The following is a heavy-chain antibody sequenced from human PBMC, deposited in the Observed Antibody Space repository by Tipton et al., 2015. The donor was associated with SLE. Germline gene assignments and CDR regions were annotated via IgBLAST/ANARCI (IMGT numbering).Heavy chain of an antibody. CDR3: ARVDEHDAFDI. D-gene: IGHD1/OR15-1a*01. V-gene: IGHV3-7*01. CDR2: INQDGSEK. Sequence: GSLRLSCEASGFTFSSYWMSWVRQAPGKGLEWVANINQDGSEKYYVDSMKGRFTISRDNAKNSLYLQMNSLRAEDTAVYYCARVDEHDAFDIWGQGTMVTVSS. CDR1: GFTFSSYW. J-gene: IGHJ3*02.